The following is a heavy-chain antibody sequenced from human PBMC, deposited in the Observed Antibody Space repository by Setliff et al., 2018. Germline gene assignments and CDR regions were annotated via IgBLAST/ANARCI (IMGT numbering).Heavy chain of an antibody. D-gene: IGHD1-26*01. CDR1: GYTFTSYG. CDR2: ISVHNGNT. CDR3: VREYSGGGLT. Sequence: GASVKVSCKASGYTFTSYGFSWVRQAPGQGLEWMGRISVHNGNTNYGQKYQGRVAMTTDTSTNTVYMELRSLRSDDTAVYFCVREYSGGGLTWGQGTMVTV. J-gene: IGHJ3*01. V-gene: IGHV1-18*01.